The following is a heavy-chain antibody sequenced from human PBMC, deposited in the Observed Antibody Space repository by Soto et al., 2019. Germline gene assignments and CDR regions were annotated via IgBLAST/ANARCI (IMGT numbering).Heavy chain of an antibody. CDR3: ARGSVAWTVGYYGMDV. CDR2: INAGNGNT. D-gene: IGHD6-19*01. Sequence: GASVKVSCKASGYTFTSYAMHWVRQAPGQRLEWMGWINAGNGNTKYSQKFQGRVTITRDTSASTAYMELSSLRSEDTAVYYCARGSVAWTVGYYGMDVWGQGTTVTVSS. V-gene: IGHV1-3*01. CDR1: GYTFTSYA. J-gene: IGHJ6*02.